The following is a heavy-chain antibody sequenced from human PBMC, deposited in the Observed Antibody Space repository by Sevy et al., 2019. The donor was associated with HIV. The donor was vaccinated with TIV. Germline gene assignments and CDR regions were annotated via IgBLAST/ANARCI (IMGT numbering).Heavy chain of an antibody. V-gene: IGHV3-74*01. J-gene: IGHJ6*02. CDR1: GFTFSNAW. D-gene: IGHD2-2*01. CDR2: INSDGSST. CDR3: VRQRGDTVVLPDVLPDYGMDV. Sequence: GGSLRLSCAASGFTFSNAWMSWVRQAPGKGLEWVSRINSDGSSTSYADSVKGRFTISRDNAKNTLYLQMNSLRAEDTVMYYCVRQRGDTVVLPDVLPDYGMDVWGQGTTVTVSS.